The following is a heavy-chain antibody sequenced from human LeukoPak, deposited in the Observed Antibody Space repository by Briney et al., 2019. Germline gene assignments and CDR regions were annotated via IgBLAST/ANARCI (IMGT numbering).Heavy chain of an antibody. CDR1: GGSIRTYY. D-gene: IGHD6-19*01. CDR2: IYHSGST. V-gene: IGHV4-59*12. CDR3: ARARIAVAFDY. Sequence: PSQTLSLTCTVSGGSIRTYYWSWVRQPPGKGLEWIGEIYHSGSTNYNPSLKSRVTISVDKSKNQFSLKLNSVTAADTAVYYCARARIAVAFDYWGQGTLVTVSS. J-gene: IGHJ4*02.